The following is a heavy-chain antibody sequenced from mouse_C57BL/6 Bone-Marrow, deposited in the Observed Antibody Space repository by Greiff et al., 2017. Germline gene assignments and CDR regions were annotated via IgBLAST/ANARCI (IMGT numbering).Heavy chain of an antibody. V-gene: IGHV5-6*01. CDR1: GFTFSSYG. CDR3: ARRGSRYFDV. CDR2: ISSGGSYT. J-gene: IGHJ1*03. Sequence: EVQLEEPGADLVKPGGSLKLSCAASGFTFSSYGMPWVRQTPDKRLEWVGTISSGGSYTYYPDSVKGRFTISRDNAKNTLYLQMSSLKSEDTAVYYCARRGSRYFDVGGRGTAVTVSS.